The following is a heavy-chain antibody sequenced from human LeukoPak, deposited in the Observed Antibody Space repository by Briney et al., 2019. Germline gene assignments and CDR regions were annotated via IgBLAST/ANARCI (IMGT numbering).Heavy chain of an antibody. CDR1: GYTFTTYA. CDR3: ARTGPVGRY. CDR2: ISPSNGNA. J-gene: IGHJ4*02. Sequence: ASVKVSCKASGYTFTTYAITWVRQAPGQGLEWMGWISPSNGNANYAQKLQGRLTMTTDTSTSTAYMELRSLRSDDTAVYYCARTGPVGRYWGQGTLVTVSS. D-gene: IGHD3-10*01. V-gene: IGHV1-18*01.